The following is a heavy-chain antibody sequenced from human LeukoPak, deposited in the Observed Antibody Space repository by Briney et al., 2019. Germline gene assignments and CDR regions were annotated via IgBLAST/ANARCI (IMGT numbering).Heavy chain of an antibody. CDR3: ARDSRYSSSWYDAFDI. Sequence: SETLSLTCTVSGGSISSHYWSWIRQPPGKGLEWIGYIYYSGSTNYNPSPKSRVTISVDTSKNQFSLKLSSVTAADTAVYYCARDSRYSSSWYDAFDIWGQGTMVTVSS. J-gene: IGHJ3*02. V-gene: IGHV4-59*11. D-gene: IGHD6-13*01. CDR2: IYYSGST. CDR1: GGSISSHY.